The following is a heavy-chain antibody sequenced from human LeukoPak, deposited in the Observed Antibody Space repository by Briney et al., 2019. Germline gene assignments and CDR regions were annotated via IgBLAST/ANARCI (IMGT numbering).Heavy chain of an antibody. CDR3: ARGATVGAERPFDY. V-gene: IGHV4-59*01. Sequence: PSESLSLTCTVSGGSISSYYWSWIRQPPGKGLEWIGYIYYSGSTNYNPSLKSRVTISVDTSKNQFSLKLSSVTAADTAVYYCARGATVGAERPFDYWGQGTLVTVSS. D-gene: IGHD1-26*01. CDR2: IYYSGST. CDR1: GGSISSYY. J-gene: IGHJ4*02.